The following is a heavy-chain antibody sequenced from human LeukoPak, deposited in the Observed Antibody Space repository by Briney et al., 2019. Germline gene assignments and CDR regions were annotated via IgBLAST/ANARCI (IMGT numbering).Heavy chain of an antibody. CDR1: GGSISSYY. CDR2: IYYSGST. Sequence: PSETLSLTCTVSGGSISSYYWSWIRQPPGKGLEWIGYIYYSGSTNYNPSLKSRVTISADTSKNQFSLKLSSVTAADTAVYYCARLDSSWYYFDYWGQGTLVTVSS. CDR3: ARLDSSWYYFDY. J-gene: IGHJ4*02. D-gene: IGHD6-13*01. V-gene: IGHV4-59*08.